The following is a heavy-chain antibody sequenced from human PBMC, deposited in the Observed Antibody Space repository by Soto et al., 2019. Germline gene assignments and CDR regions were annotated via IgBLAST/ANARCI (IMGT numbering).Heavy chain of an antibody. CDR1: GGTFSSYT. J-gene: IGHJ5*02. Sequence: QVQLVQSGAEVKKPGSSVKVSCKASGGTFSSYTISWVRQAPGQGLEWMGRIIPILGIANYAQKFQGRVRPXPGXSNHGRKCSGIVTITRAKFTAXAYMQLSSLRSEDTAVYYCAREVGMTTVTPGWFDPWGQGTLVTVSS. D-gene: IGHD4-17*01. CDR2: IIPILGIA. CDR3: AREVGMTTVTPGWFDP. V-gene: IGHV1-69*08.